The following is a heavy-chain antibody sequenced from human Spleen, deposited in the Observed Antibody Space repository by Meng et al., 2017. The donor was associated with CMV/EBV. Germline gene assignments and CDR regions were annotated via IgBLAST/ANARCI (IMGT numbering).Heavy chain of an antibody. J-gene: IGHJ4*02. CDR1: GGSFSGYY. CDR3: ARGWGRIRITMVRGVISY. V-gene: IGHV4-34*01. CDR2: INHRRNT. Sequence: GGSFSGYYWSWIRQAPGKGLEWIGEINHRRNTNYSPSLKSRVTISVDTSKNQFSLKVNSVTAADTAVYYCARGWGRIRITMVRGVISYWGQGTLVTVPQ. D-gene: IGHD3-10*01.